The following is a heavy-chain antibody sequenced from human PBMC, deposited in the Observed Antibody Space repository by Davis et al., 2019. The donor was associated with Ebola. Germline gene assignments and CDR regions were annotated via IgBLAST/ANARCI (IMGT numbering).Heavy chain of an antibody. CDR3: ARWAGYCSGGSCWSVGGFDF. V-gene: IGHV4-34*01. Sequence: SETLSLTCAVYGGSFSGYYWSWIRQSPGAGLQWIGEINHGGTTDYNPSLKSRVTISVDTSKNQFSLKLSSVTAADTSVYYCARWAGYCSGGSCWSVGGFDFWGQGTLVTVSS. CDR2: INHGGTT. J-gene: IGHJ4*02. CDR1: GGSFSGYY. D-gene: IGHD2-15*01.